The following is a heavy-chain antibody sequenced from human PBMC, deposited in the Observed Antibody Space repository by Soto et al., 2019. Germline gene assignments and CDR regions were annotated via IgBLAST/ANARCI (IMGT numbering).Heavy chain of an antibody. CDR2: MSLDGNSR. J-gene: IGHJ4*02. D-gene: IGHD2-21*01. CDR1: GFAVSSYS. CDR3: TRGRSVIANNDFEY. Sequence: VGSLRLSCAASGFAVSSYSVHWVRQAPGKGLEWVAAMSLDGNSRYFADSVKGRFTISRDSSKNTWSLQMNSLGAEDSAVYYCTRGRSVIANNDFEYWGQGTQVTVSS. V-gene: IGHV3-30-3*01.